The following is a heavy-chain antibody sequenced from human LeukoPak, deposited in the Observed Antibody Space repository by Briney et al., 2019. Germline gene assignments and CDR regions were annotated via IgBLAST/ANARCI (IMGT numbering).Heavy chain of an antibody. V-gene: IGHV1-69*13. D-gene: IGHD3-22*01. CDR3: ARAPNYYDSSGYYPRYYYGMDV. J-gene: IGHJ6*02. Sequence: SVKVSCKASGGTFSSYAISWVRPAPGQGLEWMGGIIPIFGTANYAQKFQGRVTITADESTSTAYMELSSLRSEDTAVYYCARAPNYYDSSGYYPRYYYGMDVWGQGTTVTVSS. CDR2: IIPIFGTA. CDR1: GGTFSSYA.